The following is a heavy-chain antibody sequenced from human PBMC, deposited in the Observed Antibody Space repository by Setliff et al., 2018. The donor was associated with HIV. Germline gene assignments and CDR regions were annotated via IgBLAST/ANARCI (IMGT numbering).Heavy chain of an antibody. V-gene: IGHV1-69*10. D-gene: IGHD4-17*01. CDR3: AGLYGVYGGGY. Sequence: GASVKVSCKTSGGSFNTYSISWVRQAPGQGLEWMGGIITVLGGVTKYAQKFQGRVTITADESTNTAYMELSSLRSEDTAVYYCAGLYGVYGGGYWGHGTLVTVSS. CDR2: IITVLGGVT. CDR1: GGSFNTYS. J-gene: IGHJ4*01.